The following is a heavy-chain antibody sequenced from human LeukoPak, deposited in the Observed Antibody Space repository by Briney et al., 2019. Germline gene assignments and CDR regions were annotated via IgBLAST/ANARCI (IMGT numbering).Heavy chain of an antibody. Sequence: SETLSLTRTVSGGPLSSHYWSWIRQPAGKGLEWSGRIYTSGSTNYNPSLKSRVTISVDKSKNQFSLKLSSVTAADTAVYYCARDGCSSTSCYDDYYYMDVWGKGTTVTVSS. CDR3: ARDGCSSTSCYDDYYYMDV. CDR2: IYTSGST. D-gene: IGHD2-2*01. CDR1: GGPLSSHY. V-gene: IGHV4-4*07. J-gene: IGHJ6*03.